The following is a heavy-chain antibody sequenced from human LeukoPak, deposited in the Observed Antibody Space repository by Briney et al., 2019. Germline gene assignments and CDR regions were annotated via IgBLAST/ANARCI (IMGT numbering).Heavy chain of an antibody. CDR2: ISSSSSYI. D-gene: IGHD5-18*01. Sequence: GGSLRLSCAASGFTFSSYSMNWVRQAPGKGLEWVSSISSSSSYIYYADSVKGRFTISRDNAKNSLYLQMNSLRAEDTAVYYCARDGAIQNDGYSYGPDGDYFDYWGQGTLVTVSS. CDR3: ARDGAIQNDGYSYGPDGDYFDY. J-gene: IGHJ4*02. CDR1: GFTFSSYS. V-gene: IGHV3-21*01.